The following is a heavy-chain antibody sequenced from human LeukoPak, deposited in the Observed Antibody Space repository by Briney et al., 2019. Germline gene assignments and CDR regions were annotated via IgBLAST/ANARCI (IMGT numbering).Heavy chain of an antibody. CDR3: ARADYFNPGGY. CDR1: GFTFSSYS. D-gene: IGHD3-16*01. CDR2: ISSSSRYI. V-gene: IGHV3-21*06. Sequence: GGSLRLSCAASGFTFSSYSMNWVRQAPGKGLEWVSSISSSSRYIYYADAVKGRFTMSRDNAKNSLYLQMNSLRAEDTAVYYCARADYFNPGGYWGQGTLVTVSA. J-gene: IGHJ4*02.